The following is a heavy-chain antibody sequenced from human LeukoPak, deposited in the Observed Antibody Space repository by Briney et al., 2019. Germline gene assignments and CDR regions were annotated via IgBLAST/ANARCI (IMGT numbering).Heavy chain of an antibody. CDR3: ARHGCSTTSCAQFDP. CDR1: GYSFTNYW. J-gene: IGHJ5*02. CDR2: IYPGDSDT. Sequence: GEPLKISCKGSGYSFTNYWIGWVRQMPGKGLKWMGIIYPGDSDTRYSPSFQGQVTISADKSISTAYLQWSSLKASDTAMYYCARHGCSTTSCAQFDPWGQGTLVTVSS. V-gene: IGHV5-51*01. D-gene: IGHD2-2*01.